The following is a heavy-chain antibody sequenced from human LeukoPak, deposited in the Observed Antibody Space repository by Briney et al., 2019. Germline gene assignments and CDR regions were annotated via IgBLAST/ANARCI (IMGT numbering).Heavy chain of an antibody. D-gene: IGHD2-2*01. Sequence: ASVKVSCKASGYTFTGYYMHWVRQAPGQGLEWMGWINPNSGGTNYAQKFQGRVTITSQTSISTAYMELSRRRSDDTAVYYCARGSTTATSWFDPWGQGTLVTVSS. J-gene: IGHJ5*02. CDR1: GYTFTGYY. CDR2: INPNSGGT. CDR3: ARGSTTATSWFDP. V-gene: IGHV1-2*02.